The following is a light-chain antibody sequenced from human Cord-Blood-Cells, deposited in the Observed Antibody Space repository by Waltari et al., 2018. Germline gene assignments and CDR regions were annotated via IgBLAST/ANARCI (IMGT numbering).Light chain of an antibody. V-gene: IGLV5-45*02. CDR2: YKSDSDK. J-gene: IGLJ2*01. CDR3: MIWHSSAVV. CDR1: SGITVGTYS. Sequence: QAVLTQPSSLSAPPGASASLTCTLRSGITVGTYSIYWYQQQPGSPPQYLLRYKSDSDKQQGSGVPSRFSGSKDASANAGILLISGLQSEDEADYYCMIWHSSAVVFGGGTKLTVL.